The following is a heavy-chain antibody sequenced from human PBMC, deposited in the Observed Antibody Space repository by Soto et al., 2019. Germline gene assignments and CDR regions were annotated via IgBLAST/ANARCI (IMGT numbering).Heavy chain of an antibody. J-gene: IGHJ6*02. CDR2: IIPIFGTA. V-gene: IGHV1-69*01. Sequence: QVQLVQSGAEVKKPGSSVKVSCKASGGTFSSYAISWVRQAPGQGLEWMGGIIPIFGTANYAQKFQGRVTITADESTSTAYRELSSLRSEDTAVYYCARGIVDCSSTSCYGRAYYYYGMDVWGQGTTVTVSS. D-gene: IGHD2-2*01. CDR3: ARGIVDCSSTSCYGRAYYYYGMDV. CDR1: GGTFSSYA.